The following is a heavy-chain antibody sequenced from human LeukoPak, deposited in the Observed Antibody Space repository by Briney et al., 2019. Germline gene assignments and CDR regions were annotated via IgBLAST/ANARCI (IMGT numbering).Heavy chain of an antibody. CDR1: GGTFSSYA. CDR2: IIPIFGTA. D-gene: IGHD2-8*01. V-gene: IGHV1-69*13. CDR3: ASSSSTYCTNGVCYRSYNWFDP. J-gene: IGHJ5*02. Sequence: LGASVKVSCKASGGTFSSYAISWVRQAPGQGLEWMGGIIPIFGTANYAQKFQGRVTITADESTSTAYMELSSLRSEDTAVYYCASSSSTYCTNGVCYRSYNWFDPWGQGTLVTVSS.